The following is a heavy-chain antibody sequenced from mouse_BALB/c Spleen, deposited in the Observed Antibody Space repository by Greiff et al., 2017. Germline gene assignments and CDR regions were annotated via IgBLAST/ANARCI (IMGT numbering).Heavy chain of an antibody. V-gene: IGHV1-39*01. CDR1: GYSFTDYI. CDR3: ARRGNYFDY. CDR2: INPYYGST. Sequence: EVQLQQTGPELVKPGASVKISCKASGYSFTDYIMLWVKQSHGKSLEWIGNINPYYGSTSYNLKFKGKATLTVDKSSSTAYMQLNSLTSEDSAVYYCARRGNYFDYWGQGTTLTVSS. J-gene: IGHJ2*01.